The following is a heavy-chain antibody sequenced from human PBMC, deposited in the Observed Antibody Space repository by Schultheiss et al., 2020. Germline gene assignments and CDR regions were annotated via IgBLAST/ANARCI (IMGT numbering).Heavy chain of an antibody. D-gene: IGHD3-10*01. CDR2: IYYSGST. V-gene: IGHV4-31*03. CDR3: ARGSITMVRGGPTAFDI. J-gene: IGHJ3*02. Sequence: SETLSLTCTVSGGSISSGGYYWSWIRQHPGKGLEWIGYIYYSGSTYYNPSLKSRVTISVDTSKNQFSLKLSSVTAADTAVYYCARGSITMVRGGPTAFDIWGQGTMVTVSS. CDR1: GGSISSGGYY.